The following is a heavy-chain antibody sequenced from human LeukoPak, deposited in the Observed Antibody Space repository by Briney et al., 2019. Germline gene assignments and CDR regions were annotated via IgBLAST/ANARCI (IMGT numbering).Heavy chain of an antibody. CDR3: ASEVDV. CDR2: ISSSSSYI. CDR1: GVTLDTYW. V-gene: IGHV3-21*01. Sequence: GGSLRLSCAASGVTLDTYWKTWVRQAPGKGLEWVSSISSSSSYIYYADSVKGRFTISRDNAKNSLYLQMNSLRAEDTAVYYCASEVDVWGKGTTVTVSS. J-gene: IGHJ6*04.